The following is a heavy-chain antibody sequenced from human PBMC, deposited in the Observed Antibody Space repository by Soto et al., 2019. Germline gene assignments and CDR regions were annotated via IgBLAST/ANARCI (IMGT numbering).Heavy chain of an antibody. D-gene: IGHD6-19*01. CDR3: VHRPRAVAGPLFDY. V-gene: IGHV2-5*02. CDR1: GFSLSTSGLG. J-gene: IGHJ4*02. CDR2: IYWDDDK. Sequence: SGPTLVNPTQTLTLTCTFSGFSLSTSGLGVGWIRQPPGKALEWLALIYWDDDKRYSPSLKNRLTITKDTSKNQVVLTMTNVDPADTATYYCVHRPRAVAGPLFDYWGQGTLVTVSS.